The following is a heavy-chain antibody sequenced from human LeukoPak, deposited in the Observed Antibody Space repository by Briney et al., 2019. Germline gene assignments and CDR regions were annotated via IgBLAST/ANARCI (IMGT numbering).Heavy chain of an antibody. D-gene: IGHD3-3*01. Sequence: GGSLRLSWAASGLTFSSYAMSWVRQAPGKGLEWVSAISGSGGSTYYADSVKGRFTISRDNSKNTLYLQMNSLRAEDTAVYYCAKDQHDLVSVWGQGTMVTVSS. CDR3: AKDQHDLVSV. J-gene: IGHJ3*01. V-gene: IGHV3-23*01. CDR2: ISGSGGST. CDR1: GLTFSSYA.